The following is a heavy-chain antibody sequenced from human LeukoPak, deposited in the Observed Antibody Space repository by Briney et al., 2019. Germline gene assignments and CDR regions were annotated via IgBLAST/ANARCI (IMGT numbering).Heavy chain of an antibody. J-gene: IGHJ4*02. Sequence: SETLSLTCTVSGGSISSGDYYWSWIRQPPGKGLEWTGYIYYSGSTYYNPSLKSRVTISVDTSKNQFSLKLSSVTAADTAVYYCARGGGRYCSSTSCYSVGFDYWGQGTLVTVSS. CDR2: IYYSGST. V-gene: IGHV4-30-4*08. CDR3: ARGGGRYCSSTSCYSVGFDY. CDR1: GGSISSGDYY. D-gene: IGHD2-2*02.